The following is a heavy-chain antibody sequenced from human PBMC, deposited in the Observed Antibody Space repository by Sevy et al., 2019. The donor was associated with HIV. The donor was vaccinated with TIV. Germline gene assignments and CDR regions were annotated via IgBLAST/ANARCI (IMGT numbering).Heavy chain of an antibody. J-gene: IGHJ4*02. Sequence: GGSLRLSCAASGFTFTNFPMHWVRQAPGRGLEWVAIISFNGNHEFYVDSVKGRFTISRDNSKSTLYLQMNSLRREDTAVYYCVRTAGLTGSYEYWGQGTQVTVSS. V-gene: IGHV3-30-3*01. D-gene: IGHD3-9*01. CDR2: ISFNGNHE. CDR3: VRTAGLTGSYEY. CDR1: GFTFTNFP.